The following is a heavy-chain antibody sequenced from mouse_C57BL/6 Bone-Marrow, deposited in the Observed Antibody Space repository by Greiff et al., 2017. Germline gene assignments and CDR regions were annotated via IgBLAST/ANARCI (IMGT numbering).Heavy chain of an antibody. J-gene: IGHJ2*01. CDR2: IYPRSGNT. D-gene: IGHD1-1*01. V-gene: IGHV1-81*01. CDR1: GYTFTSYG. Sequence: VKLVESGAELARPGASVKLSCKASGYTFTSYGISWVKQRTGQGLEWIGEIYPRSGNTYYNEKFKGKATLTADKSSSTAYMELRSLTSEDSAVXFCARVVRRYFDYWGQGTTLTVSS. CDR3: ARVVRRYFDY.